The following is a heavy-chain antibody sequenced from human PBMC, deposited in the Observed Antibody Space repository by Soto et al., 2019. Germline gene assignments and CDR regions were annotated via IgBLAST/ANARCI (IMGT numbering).Heavy chain of an antibody. CDR1: GFTFSSYG. D-gene: IGHD3-3*01. Sequence: QVQLVESGGGVVQPGRSLRLSCAASGFTFSSYGMHWVRQAPGKGLEWVAVIWYDGSNKYYADSVKGRFTISRDNSKNTLYLQMNSLRAEETAVYYCARDMFGVGPTDYWGQGTLVTVSS. CDR2: IWYDGSNK. J-gene: IGHJ4*02. CDR3: ARDMFGVGPTDY. V-gene: IGHV3-33*01.